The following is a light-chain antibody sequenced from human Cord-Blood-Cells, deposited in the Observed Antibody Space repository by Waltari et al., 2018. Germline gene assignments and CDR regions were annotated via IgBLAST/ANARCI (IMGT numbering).Light chain of an antibody. CDR2: LGS. CDR3: MQALQTPWT. CDR1: QSLLHSNGYNY. J-gene: IGKJ1*01. V-gene: IGKV2-28*01. Sequence: DIVVTQSPLSLPVTPGEPASISCRSSQSLLHSNGYNYLDWYLQKPGQSPQLLIYLGSMRASGVPDRFSGSGSGTDFTLKISRVEAEDVGVYYCMQALQTPWTFGQGTKVEIK.